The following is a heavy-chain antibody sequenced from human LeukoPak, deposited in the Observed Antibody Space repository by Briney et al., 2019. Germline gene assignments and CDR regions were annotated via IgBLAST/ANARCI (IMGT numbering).Heavy chain of an antibody. CDR1: GYTFTSYG. Sequence: ASVKVSCKASGYTFTSYGISWVRQAPGQGLEWMGWISAYNGNTNYAQKLQGRVTMTTDTSTSTACMELRSLRSDDTAVYYCARDPGYSYGYGYWGQGTLVTVSS. J-gene: IGHJ4*02. CDR3: ARDPGYSYGYGY. V-gene: IGHV1-18*01. CDR2: ISAYNGNT. D-gene: IGHD5-18*01.